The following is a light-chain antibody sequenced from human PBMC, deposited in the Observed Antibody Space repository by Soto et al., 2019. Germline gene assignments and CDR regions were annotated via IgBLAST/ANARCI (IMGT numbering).Light chain of an antibody. J-gene: IGLJ3*02. CDR2: ENN. V-gene: IGLV1-51*02. CDR3: ATWDSSLSAGV. CDR1: SSNIGNNY. Sequence: QSVLTQPPSVSAAPGQKVTISCSGSSSNIGNNYVSWYQHLPGTAPKFLIYENNKRPSGIPDRFSGSKSGTSATLGITGLQTGDEADYYCATWDSSLSAGVFGGVTKVTVL.